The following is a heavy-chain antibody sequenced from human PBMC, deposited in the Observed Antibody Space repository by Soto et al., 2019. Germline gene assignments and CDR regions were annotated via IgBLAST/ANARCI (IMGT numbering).Heavy chain of an antibody. CDR3: TRDPTTSIVTDY. Sequence: ESGGGLVQPGGSLRLSCAASGITVITNYFSWVRQAPGQGLEWVSGIYSDGSTHYADSVKGRFTISRDNSKDTLYLQMNTLRAEDTGVYYCTRDPTTSIVTDYWGQGTVVTVSS. J-gene: IGHJ4*02. CDR2: IYSDGST. CDR1: GITVITNY. D-gene: IGHD2-21*01. V-gene: IGHV3-66*01.